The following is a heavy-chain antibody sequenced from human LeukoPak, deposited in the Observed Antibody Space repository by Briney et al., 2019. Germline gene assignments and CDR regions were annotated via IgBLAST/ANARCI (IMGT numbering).Heavy chain of an antibody. D-gene: IGHD3-3*01. V-gene: IGHV4-31*03. CDR2: IYNSGST. J-gene: IGHJ6*03. CDR3: ARVSGFWSGYYYYYYYMDV. Sequence: SQTLSLTCTVSGGSISSGGYYWSWIRQHPGKGLEWIGYIYNSGSTYYNPSLKSRVTISVDTSKNQFSLKLSSVTAADTAVYYCARVSGFWSGYYYYYYYMDVWGKGTTVTVSS. CDR1: GGSISSGGYY.